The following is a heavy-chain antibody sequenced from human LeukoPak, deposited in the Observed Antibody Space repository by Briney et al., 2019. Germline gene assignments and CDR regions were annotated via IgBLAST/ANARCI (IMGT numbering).Heavy chain of an antibody. V-gene: IGHV4-39*01. J-gene: IGHJ4*02. CDR2: FYYSGST. D-gene: IGHD3-16*01. CDR3: ARPSQFRMITFGGVTGGHFDY. CDR1: GGSISSSSHY. Sequence: SETLSLTCTVSGGSISSSSHYWGWSRQPPGKGLEWIGSFYYSGSTYYSPSLKSRVTISIDTSKNQFSLKLTSVTAADTAVYYCARPSQFRMITFGGVTGGHFDYWGQGTLVTVSS.